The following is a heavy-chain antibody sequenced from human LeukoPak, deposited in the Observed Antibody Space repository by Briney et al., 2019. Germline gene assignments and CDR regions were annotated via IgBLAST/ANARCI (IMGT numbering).Heavy chain of an antibody. D-gene: IGHD1-26*01. CDR2: IYYSGST. CDR3: ARWSRTYNNWFDP. J-gene: IGHJ5*02. Sequence: PSQTLSLTCTVSGGSVSSGDYYWSWIRQPPGKGLEWIGSIYYSGSTYYNPSLKSRVTISVDTSKNQFSLKLSSVTAADTAVYYCARWSRTYNNWFDPWGQGTLVTVSS. V-gene: IGHV4-39*01. CDR1: GGSVSSGDYY.